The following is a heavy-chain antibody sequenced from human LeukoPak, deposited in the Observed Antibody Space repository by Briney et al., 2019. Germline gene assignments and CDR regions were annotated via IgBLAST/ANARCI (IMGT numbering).Heavy chain of an antibody. D-gene: IGHD1-1*01. V-gene: IGHV1-2*02. CDR2: INPNSGGT. Sequence: GASVKVSRKASGYTFTGYYMHWVRQAPGQGLEWMGWINPNSGGTNYAQKFQGRVTMTRDTSISTAYMELSRLRSDDTAVYYCARVSSLTIHTIGSRTYYFDYWGQGTLVTVSS. J-gene: IGHJ4*02. CDR3: ARVSSLTIHTIGSRTYYFDY. CDR1: GYTFTGYY.